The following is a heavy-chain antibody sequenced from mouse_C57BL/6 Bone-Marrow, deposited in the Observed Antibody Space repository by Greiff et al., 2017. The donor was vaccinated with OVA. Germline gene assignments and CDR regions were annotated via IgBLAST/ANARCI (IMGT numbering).Heavy chain of an antibody. V-gene: IGHV5-12*01. CDR3: ARPHYYGSSLSYWYFDV. CDR1: GFTFSDYY. J-gene: IGHJ1*03. Sequence: DVKLVESGGGLVQPGGSLKLSCAASGFTFSDYYMYWVRQTPEKRLEWVAYISNGGGSTYYPDTVKGRFTISRDNAKNPLYLQMSLLKSEDTAMYYCARPHYYGSSLSYWYFDVWGTGTTVTVSS. CDR2: ISNGGGST. D-gene: IGHD1-1*01.